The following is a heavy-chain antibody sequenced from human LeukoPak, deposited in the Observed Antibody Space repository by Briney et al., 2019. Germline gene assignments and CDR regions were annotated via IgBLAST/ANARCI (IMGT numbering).Heavy chain of an antibody. CDR2: IGTAGDT. CDR3: ARGQEAGQFDP. V-gene: IGHV3-13*01. Sequence: GGSLRLSCAASGFTFSSYDMHWVRQATGKGLEWVSAIGTAGDTYYPGSVKGRFTISRENAKNSLYLQMNSLRAGDTAVYYCARGQEAGQFDPWGQGTLATVSS. J-gene: IGHJ5*02. CDR1: GFTFSSYD.